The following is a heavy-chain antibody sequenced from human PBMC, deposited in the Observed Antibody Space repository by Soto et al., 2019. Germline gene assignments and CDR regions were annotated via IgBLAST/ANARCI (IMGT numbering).Heavy chain of an antibody. Sequence: GGSLRLSCAASGFTFSSYSKHWVRQAPGKGLEWVAVISYDGSNKYYADSVKGRFTISRDNSKNTLYLQMNCLRAEDTAVYYCAKLPLRLTYYDILTDHFLAYWGQGTLVTVSS. D-gene: IGHD3-9*01. J-gene: IGHJ4*02. CDR3: AKLPLRLTYYDILTDHFLAY. V-gene: IGHV3-30*18. CDR2: ISYDGSNK. CDR1: GFTFSSYS.